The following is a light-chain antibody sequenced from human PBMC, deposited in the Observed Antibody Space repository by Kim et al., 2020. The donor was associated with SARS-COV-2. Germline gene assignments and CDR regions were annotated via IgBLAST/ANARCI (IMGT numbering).Light chain of an antibody. CDR3: QQYKTWYT. Sequence: EIVMTQSPATLSVSPGERATLSCRASQSINIKLAWYQHKPGQGPRLLIYDASTRVTGVPARFSGTGSGTEFSLTISSLQSEDYAIYFCQQYKTWYTFGQGTKLEI. CDR1: QSINIK. V-gene: IGKV3-15*01. CDR2: DAS. J-gene: IGKJ2*01.